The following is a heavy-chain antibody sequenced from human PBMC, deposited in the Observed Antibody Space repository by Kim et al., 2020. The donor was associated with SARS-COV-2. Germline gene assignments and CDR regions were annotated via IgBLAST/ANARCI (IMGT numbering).Heavy chain of an antibody. Sequence: SETLSHTCTVSGGSIISSTHYWGWVRQAPGKGLEWIGSVSDDGKTWYDPSLKSRVTLSIDKSNNQFFLRLTSVTAADTAVYFCVKVDEEFDNWGQGTLVTVSS. J-gene: IGHJ4*02. CDR2: VSDDGKT. CDR3: VKVDEEFDN. V-gene: IGHV4-39*07. CDR1: GGSIISSTHY.